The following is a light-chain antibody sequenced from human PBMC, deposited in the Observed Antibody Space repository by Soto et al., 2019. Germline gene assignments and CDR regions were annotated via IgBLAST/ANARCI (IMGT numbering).Light chain of an antibody. CDR1: SSDVGGYNY. V-gene: IGLV2-14*01. CDR3: CSFTNSYTWV. CDR2: EVS. J-gene: IGLJ3*02. Sequence: QSALTQPSSVSGSPGQSITISCTGTSSDVGGYNYVSWFQHHPGKVHKLMIYEVSHRPSGVSDRFSGSKSGTTASLTISGLQAEDEADYYCCSFTNSYTWVFGGGTKLTVL.